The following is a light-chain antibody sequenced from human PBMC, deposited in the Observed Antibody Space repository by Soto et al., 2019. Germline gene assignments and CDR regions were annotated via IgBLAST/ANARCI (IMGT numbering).Light chain of an antibody. Sequence: DIQMTQSPSTLSAYVGDRVTITCRASQSISEWLAWYQQKPGKAPNLLIYKASSLESGVPSRFSGSGSGTEFTLTISSLQPDYFATYYCQQYHTYWTFGQGTKVEIK. CDR1: QSISEW. CDR3: QQYHTYWT. CDR2: KAS. V-gene: IGKV1-5*03. J-gene: IGKJ1*01.